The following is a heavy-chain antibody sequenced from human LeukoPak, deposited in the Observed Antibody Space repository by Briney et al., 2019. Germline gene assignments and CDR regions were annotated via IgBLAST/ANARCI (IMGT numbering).Heavy chain of an antibody. CDR1: GFTFNSYA. D-gene: IGHD6-19*01. CDR3: AREPYSSGWYFSYYFDY. J-gene: IGHJ4*02. V-gene: IGHV3-30-3*01. Sequence: GGSLRLSCAASGFTFNSYAIYWVRQAPGKGLEWVAVILSDGNSKYYADSVKGRFTISRDNSKNTLYLQMNSLRVEDTAVYYCAREPYSSGWYFSYYFDYWGQGTLVTVSS. CDR2: ILSDGNSK.